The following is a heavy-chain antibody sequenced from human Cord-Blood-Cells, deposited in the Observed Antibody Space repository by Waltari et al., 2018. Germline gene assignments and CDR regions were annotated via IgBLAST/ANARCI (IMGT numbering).Heavy chain of an antibody. CDR1: GGYFSGYH. CDR3: ARLSGSYYFDY. V-gene: IGHV4-34*01. CDR2: INHSGST. Sequence: QVQLQQWGAGLLKPSETLSLNSCVHGGYFSGYHWSWIRQPPGKGLWWIGEINHSGSTNYNPSLKSRVTISVDTSKNQFSLKLSSVTAADTAVYYCARLSGSYYFDYWGQGTLVTVSS. D-gene: IGHD1-26*01. J-gene: IGHJ4*02.